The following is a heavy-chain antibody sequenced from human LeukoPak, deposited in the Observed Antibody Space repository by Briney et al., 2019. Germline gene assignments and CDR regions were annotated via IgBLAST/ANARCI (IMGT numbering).Heavy chain of an antibody. J-gene: IGHJ4*02. CDR1: GFTFSSYA. D-gene: IGHD3-3*01. CDR3: AKREYNFWSGYFF. Sequence: GGSLRLSCAASGFTFSSYAMTWVRQAPGKGLEWVSSINNSGGSTYYADSVKGRFTISRDNSKNTLYLQMNSLRAEDTAVYYCAKREYNFWSGYFFWGQGTLVTVSS. V-gene: IGHV3-23*01. CDR2: INNSGGST.